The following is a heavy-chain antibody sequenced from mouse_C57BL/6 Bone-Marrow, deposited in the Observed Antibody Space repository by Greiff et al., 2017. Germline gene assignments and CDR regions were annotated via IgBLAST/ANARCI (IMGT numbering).Heavy chain of an antibody. D-gene: IGHD6-1*02. CDR1: GFNIKDDY. V-gene: IGHV14-4*01. CDR3: TKRQLVWFAY. CDR2: IDPENGDT. Sequence: VQLKQSGAELVRPGASVKLSCTASGFNIKDDYMHWVKQRPEQGLEWIGWIDPENGDTEYASKFQGKATITADTSSNTAYLQLSSLTSEDTAVYYCTKRQLVWFAYWGQGTLVTVSA. J-gene: IGHJ3*01.